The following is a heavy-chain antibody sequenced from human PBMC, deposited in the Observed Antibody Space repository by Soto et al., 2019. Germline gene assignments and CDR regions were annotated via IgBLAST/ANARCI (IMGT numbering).Heavy chain of an antibody. J-gene: IGHJ6*02. CDR3: ARKSSYRHYYYYGMDV. D-gene: IGHD5-18*01. Sequence: VGSLRLSCAASGFTVSSNYMSWVRQAPGKGLEWVSVIYSGGSTYYADSVKGRFTISRDNSKNTLYLQMNSLRAEDTAVYYCARKSSYRHYYYYGMDVWGQGTTVTVSS. CDR1: GFTVSSNY. CDR2: IYSGGST. V-gene: IGHV3-53*01.